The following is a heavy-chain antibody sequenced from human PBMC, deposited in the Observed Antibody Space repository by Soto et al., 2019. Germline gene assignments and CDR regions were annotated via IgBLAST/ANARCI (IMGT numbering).Heavy chain of an antibody. D-gene: IGHD5-18*01. CDR1: GGSISSGGYY. Sequence: QVQLQESGPGLVKPSQTLSLTCTVSGGSISSGGYYWSWIRQHPGKGLEWIGYIYYSGGTYYKPYLKSRVTISVDTSKNQFSLKLSSVTAADTAVYYCARGGYSYGYSYWGQGTLVTVSS. V-gene: IGHV4-31*03. CDR3: ARGGYSYGYSY. CDR2: IYYSGGT. J-gene: IGHJ4*02.